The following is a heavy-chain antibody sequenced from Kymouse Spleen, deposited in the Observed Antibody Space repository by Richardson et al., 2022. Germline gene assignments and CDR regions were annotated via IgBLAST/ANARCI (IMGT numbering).Heavy chain of an antibody. J-gene: IGHJ3*02. Sequence: EVQLVESGGGLVQPGGSLRLSCAASGFTFSSYDMHWVRQATGKGLEWVSAIGTAGDTYYPGSVKGRFTISRENAKNSLYLQMNSLRAGDTAVYYCARDPGTGAFDIWGQGTMVTVSS. V-gene: IGHV3-13*01. CDR1: GFTFSSYD. CDR2: IGTAGDT. D-gene: IGHD1-1*01,IGHD1-20*01. CDR3: ARDPGTGAFDI.